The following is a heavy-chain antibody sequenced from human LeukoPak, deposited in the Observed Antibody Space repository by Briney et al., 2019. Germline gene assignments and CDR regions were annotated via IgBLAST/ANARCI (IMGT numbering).Heavy chain of an antibody. CDR2: IIPIFGTA. CDR3: ARDWWKVTSLAVAGSNWFDP. D-gene: IGHD6-19*01. V-gene: IGHV1-69*01. J-gene: IGHJ5*02. Sequence: SVKVSCKASGGTFSSYAISWVRQAPGQWLEWMGGIIPIFGTANYAQKFQGRVTITADESTSTAYMELSSLRSEDTAVYYCARDWWKVTSLAVAGSNWFDPWGQGTLVTVSS. CDR1: GGTFSSYA.